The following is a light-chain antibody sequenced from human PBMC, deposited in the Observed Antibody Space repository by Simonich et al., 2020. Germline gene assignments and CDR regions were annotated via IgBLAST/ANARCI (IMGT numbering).Light chain of an antibody. CDR2: KVA. CDR1: QSLVHSDGNTY. CDR3: MQGTHWPIT. J-gene: IGKJ5*01. Sequence: DVVMTQSPLSLPVTLGQPASISCRSSQSLVHSDGNTYLNWFQQRPGQSPRRLIYKVANLDYGVPDRISGSGSGTDFTLKISRVEAEDVGVYYCMQGTHWPITFGQGTRLEIK. V-gene: IGKV2-30*02.